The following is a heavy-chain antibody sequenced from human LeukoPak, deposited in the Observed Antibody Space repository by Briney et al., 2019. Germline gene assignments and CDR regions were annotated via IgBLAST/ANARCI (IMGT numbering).Heavy chain of an antibody. Sequence: PSETLSLTCSVSGASISSYYWSWIRQPAGKGLEWIGRIYTSGSTNYNPSLESRVTMSVDTSKNHFSLKLSSVTAADAAVYYCAGDRNYFDYWGQGTLVTVSS. V-gene: IGHV4-4*07. CDR2: IYTSGST. CDR1: GASISSYY. J-gene: IGHJ4*02. CDR3: AGDRNYFDY.